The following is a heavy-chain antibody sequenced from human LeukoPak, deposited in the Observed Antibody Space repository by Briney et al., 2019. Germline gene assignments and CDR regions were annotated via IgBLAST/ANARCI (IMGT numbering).Heavy chain of an antibody. V-gene: IGHV4-34*01. CDR3: ARGRIELHGYSSSWYYWIDY. D-gene: IGHD6-13*01. J-gene: IGHJ4*02. CDR2: INHSGST. Sequence: SETLSLTCAVYGGSFSGYYWSWIRQPPGKGLEWIGEINHSGSTNYNPSLESRVTISVDTSKNQFSLKLSSVTAADTAVYYCARGRIELHGYSSSWYYWIDYWGQGTLVTVSS. CDR1: GGSFSGYY.